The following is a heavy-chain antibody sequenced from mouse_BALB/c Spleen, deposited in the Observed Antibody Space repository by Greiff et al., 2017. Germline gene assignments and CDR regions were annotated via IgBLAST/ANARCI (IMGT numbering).Heavy chain of an antibody. CDR2: IWSGGST. CDR1: GFSLTSYG. Sequence: VQLQQSGPGLVQPSQSLSITCTVSGFSLTSYGVHWVRQSPGKGLEWLGVIWSGGSTDYNAAFISRLSISKDNSKSQVFIKMNSLQANDTAIYYCARNNYRYEGGFAYWGQGTLVTVSA. J-gene: IGHJ3*01. CDR3: ARNNYRYEGGFAY. D-gene: IGHD2-14*01. V-gene: IGHV2-2*02.